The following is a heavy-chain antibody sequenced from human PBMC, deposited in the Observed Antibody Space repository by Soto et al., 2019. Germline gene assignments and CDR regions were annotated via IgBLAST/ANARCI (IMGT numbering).Heavy chain of an antibody. CDR3: VKDFDRTWSFDF. D-gene: IGHD2-8*02. J-gene: IGHJ4*02. V-gene: IGHV3-30*18. CDR2: MSHDGKNK. Sequence: VGSLRLSCGASGFTFSTNVMHWVRQSPGKGLEWVAFMSHDGKNKYYVDSVKGRFTISRDNSKNTLYLHMDSLRPEDTAVYYCVKDFDRTWSFDFWGQGTLVTVS. CDR1: GFTFSTNV.